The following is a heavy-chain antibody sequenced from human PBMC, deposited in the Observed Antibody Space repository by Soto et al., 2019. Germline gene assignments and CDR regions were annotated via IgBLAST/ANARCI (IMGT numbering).Heavy chain of an antibody. V-gene: IGHV5-51*01. J-gene: IGHJ6*02. CDR1: GYSFTSYW. CDR3: ARLSAGLVVPSAKDPGYYYGMDV. Sequence: GEYLKISCKGSGYSFTSYWIGWLRQMPGKXLEWMGIIYPADSDNRYSPSFQGQVTNSADKSISTAYLQWSSLKASDTAMDYCARLSAGLVVPSAKDPGYYYGMDVWGQGNTVTGFS. CDR2: IYPADSDN. D-gene: IGHD2-2*01.